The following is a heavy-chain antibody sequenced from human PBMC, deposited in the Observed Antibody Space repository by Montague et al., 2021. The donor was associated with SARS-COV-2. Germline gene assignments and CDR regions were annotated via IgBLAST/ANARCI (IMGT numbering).Heavy chain of an antibody. CDR3: ARGGGYSYGALDY. D-gene: IGHD5-18*01. CDR1: SDSINSYY. V-gene: IGHV4-59*12. J-gene: IGHJ4*02. Sequence: SETLSLTCTVSSDSINSYYWGWIRQPPGKRLEWLGYVYSSGTTNYNPSLNSRIAISVDTSKKQFSLRLNSVTAADTAVYYCARGGGYSYGALDYWGQGTLVTVSS. CDR2: VYSSGTT.